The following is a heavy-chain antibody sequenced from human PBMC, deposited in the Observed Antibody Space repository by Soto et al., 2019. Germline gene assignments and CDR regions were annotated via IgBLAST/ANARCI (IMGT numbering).Heavy chain of an antibody. V-gene: IGHV5-51*01. J-gene: IGHJ4*02. CDR3: ARHKGDYYDSSGYSDY. CDR2: IYPGDSDT. D-gene: IGHD3-22*01. CDR1: GYSFTSYW. Sequence: GESLKISCKGSGYSFTSYWIGWVRQMPGKGLEWMGIIYPGDSDTRYSPSFQGQVTISADKSISTAYLQWSSLKASDTAMYYCARHKGDYYDSSGYSDYWGQGTLVTVSS.